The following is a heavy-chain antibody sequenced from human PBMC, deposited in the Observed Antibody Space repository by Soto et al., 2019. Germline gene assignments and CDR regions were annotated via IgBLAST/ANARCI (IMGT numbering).Heavy chain of an antibody. CDR2: VYWDDDK. J-gene: IGHJ4*02. D-gene: IGHD3-16*01. V-gene: IGHV2-5*02. Sequence: QITLNESGPALVKPTQTLTLTCTFSGFSLNTRDVGVGWIRQPPGKALEWIGVVYWDDDKTYSPSLKSRLTITNDTPKSQVVLRMTKMDRVDTATYYCAHCRGGVASLWGQGTLVTVSS. CDR3: AHCRGGVASL. CDR1: GFSLNTRDVG.